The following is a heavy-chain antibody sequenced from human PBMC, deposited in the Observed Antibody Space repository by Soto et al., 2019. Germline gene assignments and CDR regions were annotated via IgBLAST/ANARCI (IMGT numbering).Heavy chain of an antibody. CDR1: GLPFSSYA. V-gene: IGHV3-64D*08. J-gene: IGHJ6*02. D-gene: IGHD3-9*01. CDR2: ISSNGGST. CDR3: VKEKLDPYYDILTGSEPYYYYGMDV. Sequence: GGSQRLSCSASGLPFSSYAMHWVRQAPGKGLEYVSAISSNGGSTYYADSVKGRFTISRDNSKNTLYLQMSSLRAEDTAVYYCVKEKLDPYYDILTGSEPYYYYGMDVWGQGTTVTAP.